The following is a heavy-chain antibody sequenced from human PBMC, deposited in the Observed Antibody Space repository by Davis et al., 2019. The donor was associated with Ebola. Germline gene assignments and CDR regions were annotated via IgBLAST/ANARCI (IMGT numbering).Heavy chain of an antibody. J-gene: IGHJ4*02. CDR2: IWYDGSNK. D-gene: IGHD4-23*01. CDR1: GLFVSNNY. Sequence: GGSLRLSCAASGLFVSNNYMNWVRQAPGKGLEWVAVIWYDGSNKYYADSVKGRFTISRDNSKNTLYLQMNSLRAEDTAVYYCAKDLTYGGNSYWGQGTLVTVSS. V-gene: IGHV3-30*02. CDR3: AKDLTYGGNSY.